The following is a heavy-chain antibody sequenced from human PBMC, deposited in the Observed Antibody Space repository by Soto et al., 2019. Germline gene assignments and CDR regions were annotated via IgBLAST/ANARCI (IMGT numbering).Heavy chain of an antibody. D-gene: IGHD3-3*01. CDR2: IHYSGST. CDR3: ARVPAYYDFWSVWFDP. CDR1: GGSISSSSYY. V-gene: IGHV4-39*07. Sequence: PSETLSLTCTVSGGSISSSSYYWGWIRQPPGKGLEWIGSIHYSGSTYYNPSLKSRVTISVDTSKNQFSLKLSSVTAADTAVYYCARVPAYYDFWSVWFDPWGQGTLVTVSS. J-gene: IGHJ5*02.